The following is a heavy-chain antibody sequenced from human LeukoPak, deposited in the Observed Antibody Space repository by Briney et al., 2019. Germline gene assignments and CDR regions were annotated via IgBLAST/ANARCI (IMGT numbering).Heavy chain of an antibody. CDR2: IKQDGTEK. Sequence: GGFLRLSCVASGFTFSGYWMSWVRQAPGKGLEWVANIKQDGTEKYYVDSVKGRFTISRDNSKNSLYLQMNSLRAEDTALYYCARVAEAAAFDIWGQGTMVTVSS. D-gene: IGHD6-25*01. CDR1: GFTFSGYW. J-gene: IGHJ3*02. V-gene: IGHV3-7*01. CDR3: ARVAEAAAFDI.